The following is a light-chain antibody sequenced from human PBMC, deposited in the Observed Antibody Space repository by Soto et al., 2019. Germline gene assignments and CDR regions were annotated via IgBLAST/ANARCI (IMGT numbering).Light chain of an antibody. V-gene: IGKV3-15*01. CDR1: QRVSSN. Sequence: EIVMTQSPATLSVSPGERATLSCRASQRVSSNLAWYRQKPGQAPRLLIYGASTRATGIPARFSGSGSGTEFTLTISSLQSEDFAVYHCQQYNNWPPWTFGQGTKVDIK. J-gene: IGKJ1*01. CDR2: GAS. CDR3: QQYNNWPPWT.